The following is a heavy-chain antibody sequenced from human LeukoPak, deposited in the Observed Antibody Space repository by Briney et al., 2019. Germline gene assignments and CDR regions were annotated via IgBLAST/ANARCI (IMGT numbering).Heavy chain of an antibody. V-gene: IGHV1-69*05. Sequence: SMKVSCKASGGTFSSYSITWVRPAPGQGLEWMGGIMPLFNTANYAQQFQGRVTITTDASTSTAYMELSSLRFEDTAMYYCARVDRYHYYLDVWGKGTTVTVSS. CDR3: ARVDRYHYYLDV. CDR1: GGTFSSYS. CDR2: IMPLFNTA. J-gene: IGHJ6*03.